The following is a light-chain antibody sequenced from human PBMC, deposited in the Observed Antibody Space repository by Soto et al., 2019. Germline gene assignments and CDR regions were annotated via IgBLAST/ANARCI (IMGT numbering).Light chain of an antibody. CDR1: QSVTSSY. CDR3: QHYGGSVTWT. V-gene: IGKV3-20*01. CDR2: AAS. Sequence: EVVLTQSPGTLSLSPGERATLSCRASQSVTSSYLAWYQQKPGQAPRLLIYAASSRATGIPDRFSGSGSGKDFTLSISRLEPDEFAVYYCQHYGGSVTWTGGQGTKVDIK. J-gene: IGKJ1*01.